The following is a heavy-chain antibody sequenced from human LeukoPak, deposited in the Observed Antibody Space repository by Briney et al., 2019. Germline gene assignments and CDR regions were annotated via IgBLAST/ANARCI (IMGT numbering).Heavy chain of an antibody. CDR1: GFTLTRQW. D-gene: IGHD4-17*01. V-gene: IGHV3-74*01. CDR3: ARETSEDGDWYFDL. Sequence: PGGSLRLSCAASGFTLTRQWMHWVRQVPGKGLVWVSRIHRDGSSTNYADSVKGQFTISRDNGKNTLFLHMNSLRAEDTAVYYCARETSEDGDWYFDLWGRGTLVTVSS. J-gene: IGHJ2*01. CDR2: IHRDGSST.